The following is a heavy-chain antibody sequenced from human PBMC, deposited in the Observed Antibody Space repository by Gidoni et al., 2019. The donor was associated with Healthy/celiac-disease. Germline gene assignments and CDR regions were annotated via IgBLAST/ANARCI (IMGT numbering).Heavy chain of an antibody. Sequence: QVTLRESGPALVKPTQTLTLTCTFPGFSLSTSGMCVSWIRQHPGKALEWLALIDWDDDKYYSTSLKTRLTISKDTSKNQVVLTMTNMDPVDTATYYCARIRQYSSIPGWFDPWGQGTLVTVSS. J-gene: IGHJ5*02. CDR1: GFSLSTSGMC. CDR2: IDWDDDK. V-gene: IGHV2-70*01. CDR3: ARIRQYSSIPGWFDP. D-gene: IGHD6-13*01.